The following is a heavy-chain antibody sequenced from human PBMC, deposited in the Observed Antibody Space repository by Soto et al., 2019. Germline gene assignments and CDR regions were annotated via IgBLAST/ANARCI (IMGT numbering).Heavy chain of an antibody. CDR3: ARQAQYYGSGSYYPPYYFDY. CDR1: GGSISSSSYY. CDR2: IYYSGST. Sequence: TLSLTCTVSGGSISSSSYYWGWIRQPPGKGLEWIGSIYYSGSTYYNPSLKSRVTISVDTSKNQFSLKLSSVTAADTAVYYCARQAQYYGSGSYYPPYYFDYWGQGTLVTVSS. J-gene: IGHJ4*02. D-gene: IGHD3-10*01. V-gene: IGHV4-39*01.